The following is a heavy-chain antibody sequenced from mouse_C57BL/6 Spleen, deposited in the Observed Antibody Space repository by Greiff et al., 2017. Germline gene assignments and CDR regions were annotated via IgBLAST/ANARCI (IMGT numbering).Heavy chain of an antibody. V-gene: IGHV5-17*01. CDR2: ISSGSSTI. CDR1: GFTFSDYG. CDR3: ARRKNYYFDY. Sequence: EVQLVESGGGLVKPGGSLKLSCAASGFTFSDYGMHWVRQAPEKGLEWVAYISSGSSTIYYAETVKGRFTISRDNAKNTLFLQMTSLRSEDTAMYYCARRKNYYFDYWGQGTTLTVSS. J-gene: IGHJ2*01.